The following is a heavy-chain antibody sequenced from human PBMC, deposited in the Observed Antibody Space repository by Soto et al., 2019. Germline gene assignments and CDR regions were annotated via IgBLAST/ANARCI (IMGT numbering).Heavy chain of an antibody. CDR1: GFNFGSYA. J-gene: IGHJ6*03. D-gene: IGHD1-1*01. CDR3: AKGGVEYYYYYIDF. V-gene: IGHV3-23*01. CDR2: TSARGART. Sequence: EVQLLESGGGFVQPGGSLRLSCAASGFNFGSYATTWVRQAPGKGLEWLSATSARGARTYYSDSVRGRFTMSRDNSKNTLYLGMNSLRVEDTAVYYCAKGGVEYYYYYIDFWGKGTTVTVSS.